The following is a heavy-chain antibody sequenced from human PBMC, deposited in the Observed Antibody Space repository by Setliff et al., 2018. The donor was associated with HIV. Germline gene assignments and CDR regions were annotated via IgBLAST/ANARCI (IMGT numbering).Heavy chain of an antibody. CDR2: IYYSGRT. Sequence: SETLSLTCTVSGGSISSSSYYWGWIRQPPGKGLEWIGSIYYSGRTYYNPSLKSRVTTSVEKSKNQFSLKLSSVTAADTAVYYCATMGRRGWFTDYWGQGTLVTVSS. CDR1: GGSISSSSYY. CDR3: ATMGRRGWFTDY. J-gene: IGHJ4*02. D-gene: IGHD6-19*01. V-gene: IGHV4-39*01.